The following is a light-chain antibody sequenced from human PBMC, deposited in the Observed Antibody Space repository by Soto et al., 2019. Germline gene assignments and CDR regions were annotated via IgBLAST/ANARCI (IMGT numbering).Light chain of an antibody. V-gene: IGLV3-25*02. CDR2: KDS. CDR1: ALPKQY. J-gene: IGLJ2*01. CDR3: QSADSSGTSHIVV. Sequence: SYELTQPPSVSVSPGQTARITCSGDALPKQYAYWYQQKPGQAPVLVIYKDSERPSGIPERFSGSSSGTTVTLTISGVQAEDEADYYCQSADSSGTSHIVVFGGGTQLTVL.